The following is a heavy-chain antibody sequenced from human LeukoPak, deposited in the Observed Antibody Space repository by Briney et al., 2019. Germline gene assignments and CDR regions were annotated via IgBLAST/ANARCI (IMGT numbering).Heavy chain of an antibody. J-gene: IGHJ6*02. CDR1: GFTFSDYY. Sequence: GGSLRLSCAASGFTFSDYYMSWIRQAPGKGLEWVSYISSSGSTIYYADSVKGGFTISRDNAKNSLYLHMNSLRAEDTAVYYCARDSCSGGSCYSFYYYYGMDVWGQGTTVTVSS. D-gene: IGHD2-15*01. CDR3: ARDSCSGGSCYSFYYYYGMDV. CDR2: ISSSGSTI. V-gene: IGHV3-11*01.